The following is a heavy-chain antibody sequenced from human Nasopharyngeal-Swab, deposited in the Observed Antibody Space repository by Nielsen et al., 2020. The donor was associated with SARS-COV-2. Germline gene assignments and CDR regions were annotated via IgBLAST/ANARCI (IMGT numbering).Heavy chain of an antibody. D-gene: IGHD4/OR15-4a*01. CDR1: GFTFSSSD. V-gene: IGHV3-23*01. Sequence: GESLKISCAASGFTFSSSDMTWVRQAPGKGLEWVSTISGSGGNTNYADSVKGRFTISRDNSKNTVYLQMNSLRADDTAVYLCVKDWRYGGGYWGQGTLVTVSS. CDR3: VKDWRYGGGY. CDR2: ISGSGGNT. J-gene: IGHJ4*02.